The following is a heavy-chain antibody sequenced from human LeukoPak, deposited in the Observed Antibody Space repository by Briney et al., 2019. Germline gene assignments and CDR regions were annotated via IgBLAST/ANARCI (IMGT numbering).Heavy chain of an antibody. V-gene: IGHV3-33*08. CDR1: GFTFSSYA. J-gene: IGHJ4*02. Sequence: GGSLRLSCSASGFTFSSYAMHWVRQAPDKGLEWVAVIWYDGSNKYYGGSVKGRFTISRDNSKNMLYLQINSLRAEDTAVYFCVRDRSARYLDYWGQGTLVTVSS. CDR3: VRDRSARYLDY. CDR2: IWYDGSNK.